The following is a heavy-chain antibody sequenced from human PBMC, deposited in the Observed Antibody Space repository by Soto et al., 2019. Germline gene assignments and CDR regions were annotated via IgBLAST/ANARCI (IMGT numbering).Heavy chain of an antibody. Sequence: ASVKVSCKASGYTFTSYYMHWVRQAPGQGLEWMGIINPSGGSTSYAQKFQGRVTMTRDTSTCTVYMELSSLRSEDTAVYYCARDPTVAGTENWFDPWGQGTLVTVS. V-gene: IGHV1-46*01. CDR2: INPSGGST. J-gene: IGHJ5*02. D-gene: IGHD6-19*01. CDR1: GYTFTSYY. CDR3: ARDPTVAGTENWFDP.